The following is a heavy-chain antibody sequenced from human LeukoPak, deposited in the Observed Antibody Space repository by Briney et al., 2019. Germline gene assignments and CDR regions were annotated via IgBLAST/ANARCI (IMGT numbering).Heavy chain of an antibody. CDR2: ISSSSSYR. Sequence: GGSLRLSCAASGFTVSSYSMNWVRQAPGKGLEWGSSISSSSSYRYYADSVKGRFTISRDNAKNSLYLQMNSLRAEDTAVYFCARELYYYDSRGYFDYWGQGTLVTVSS. V-gene: IGHV3-21*01. D-gene: IGHD3-22*01. CDR1: GFTVSSYS. CDR3: ARELYYYDSRGYFDY. J-gene: IGHJ4*02.